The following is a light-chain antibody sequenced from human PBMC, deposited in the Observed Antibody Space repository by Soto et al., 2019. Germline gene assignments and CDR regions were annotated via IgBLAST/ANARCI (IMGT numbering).Light chain of an antibody. V-gene: IGLV1-40*01. J-gene: IGLJ2*01. CDR2: FNN. CDR1: SSNIGAGYD. Sequence: QSVLTQPPSVSGAPGQRVTISCNGSSSNIGAGYDVHWYQHLPGTAPKLLIYFNNNRPSGVPDRFSGSKSGTSASLAITGLPPEDEASYFCHSYDSTLSGVVFGGGTKLTVL. CDR3: HSYDSTLSGVV.